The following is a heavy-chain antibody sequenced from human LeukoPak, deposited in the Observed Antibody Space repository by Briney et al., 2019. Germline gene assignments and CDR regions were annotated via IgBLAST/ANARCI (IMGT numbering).Heavy chain of an antibody. V-gene: IGHV1-2*02. D-gene: IGHD3-9*01. Sequence: ASVKVSCKASGYTFTSYYMHWVRQAPGQGLEWMGWINPNSGGTKNTQKFQGRVTVTGDTSISTAYMELSRLRSDDTAVYYCARGKRSGLLRYFDWLPEILDYWGQGTLVSVSS. CDR2: INPNSGGT. CDR3: ARGKRSGLLRYFDWLPEILDY. J-gene: IGHJ4*02. CDR1: GYTFTSYY.